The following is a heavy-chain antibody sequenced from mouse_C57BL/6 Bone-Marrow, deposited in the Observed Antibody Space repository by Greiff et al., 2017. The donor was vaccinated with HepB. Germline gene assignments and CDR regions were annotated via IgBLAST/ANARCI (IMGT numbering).Heavy chain of an antibody. J-gene: IGHJ2*01. CDR2: IDPETGGT. CDR3: TRGLLPLFDD. CDR1: GYTFTDYE. V-gene: IGHV1-15*01. D-gene: IGHD2-3*01. Sequence: VQLQQSGAELVRPGASVTLSCKASGYTFTDYEMHWVKQTPVHGLEWIGAIDPETGGTAYNQKFKGKAILTADKSSSTAYMELRSLTSEDSAVYYCTRGLLPLFDDWGQGTTLTVSS.